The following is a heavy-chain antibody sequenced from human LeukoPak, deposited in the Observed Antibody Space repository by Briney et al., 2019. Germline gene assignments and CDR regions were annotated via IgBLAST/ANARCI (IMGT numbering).Heavy chain of an antibody. CDR2: ISSSGSTI. J-gene: IGHJ6*02. Sequence: PGGSLRLSCAASGFTFSDYYMSWIRQAPGKGLEWVSYISSSGSTIYYADSVKGRFTISRDNAKNSLYLQMNSLRVEDTAVYYCARDYGRSRDYGMDVWGPGTTVTVSS. D-gene: IGHD3-10*01. CDR3: ARDYGRSRDYGMDV. CDR1: GFTFSDYY. V-gene: IGHV3-11*04.